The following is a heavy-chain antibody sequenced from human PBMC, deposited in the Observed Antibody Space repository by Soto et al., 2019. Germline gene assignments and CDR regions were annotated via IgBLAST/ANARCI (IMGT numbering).Heavy chain of an antibody. D-gene: IGHD2-2*01. Sequence: VGSLRLSCAASGFTFSSYAMNWVRQAPGKGLEWVALISYDGSNKYYADSVKGRFTISRDSSKNTLYLQMNSLRDADTAFYYCGRCSSNSCHSGSEYWGEGTLVTVSS. J-gene: IGHJ4*02. CDR3: GRCSSNSCHSGSEY. V-gene: IGHV3-30-3*01. CDR2: ISYDGSNK. CDR1: GFTFSSYA.